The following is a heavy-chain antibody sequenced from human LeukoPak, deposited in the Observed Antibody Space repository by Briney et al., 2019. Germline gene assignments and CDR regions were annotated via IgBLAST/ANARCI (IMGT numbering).Heavy chain of an antibody. V-gene: IGHV4-38-2*02. Sequence: PSETLSPTCTVSGYSMSSGYYWGWIRQPPERGLEWIGSMYHTGSTYYNPSLKSRVTISVDTSKNQFYLKLSSVTAADTAVYYCARVWELLFDPWGQGTLVTVSS. CDR2: MYHTGST. CDR1: GYSMSSGYY. D-gene: IGHD1-26*01. J-gene: IGHJ5*02. CDR3: ARVWELLFDP.